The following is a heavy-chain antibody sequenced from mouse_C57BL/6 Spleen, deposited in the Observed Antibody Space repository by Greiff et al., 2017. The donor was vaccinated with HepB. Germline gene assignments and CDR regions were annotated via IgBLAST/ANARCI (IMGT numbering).Heavy chain of an antibody. D-gene: IGHD3-2*01. CDR3: ARSKTAFWDFDD. Sequence: VQLQQPGAELVRPGSSVKLSCKASGYTFTSYWMHWVKQRPIQGLEWIGNIDPSDSETHYNQKFKDKATLTVDKSSSTAYMQLSSLTSEDSAVYYCARSKTAFWDFDDWGQGTTLTVSS. J-gene: IGHJ2*01. V-gene: IGHV1-52*01. CDR2: IDPSDSET. CDR1: GYTFTSYW.